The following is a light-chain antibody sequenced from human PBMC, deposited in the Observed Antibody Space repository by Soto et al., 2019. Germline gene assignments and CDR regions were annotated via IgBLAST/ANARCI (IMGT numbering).Light chain of an antibody. Sequence: DIQMTQSPSTLSASVGDRVTITCRASQSISSWLAWYQQKPGKAPKLLIYKASSLESGVPSRFSGSGSGTEFTLTISSLKPDDFATYYCQQYNSYWWTFGQGTKVEIK. CDR1: QSISSW. CDR2: KAS. J-gene: IGKJ1*01. V-gene: IGKV1-5*03. CDR3: QQYNSYWWT.